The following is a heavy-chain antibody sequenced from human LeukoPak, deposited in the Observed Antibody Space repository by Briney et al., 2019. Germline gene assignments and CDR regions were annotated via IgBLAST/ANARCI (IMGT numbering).Heavy chain of an antibody. CDR3: ARDPILRSSSWSKSYLDY. D-gene: IGHD6-13*01. Sequence: SETLSLTCTVSGGXISGYYCSWIRQPPGKRLEWLGYIYHSGSTNYNPSLKSRVTISVDTAKNQFSLKLSSLTAADTAVYYCARDPILRSSSWSKSYLDYWGQGTLVTVSS. V-gene: IGHV4-59*01. CDR2: IYHSGST. J-gene: IGHJ4*02. CDR1: GGXISGYY.